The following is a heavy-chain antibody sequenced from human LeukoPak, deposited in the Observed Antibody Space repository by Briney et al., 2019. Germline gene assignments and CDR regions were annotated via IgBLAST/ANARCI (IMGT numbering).Heavy chain of an antibody. CDR2: ISYDGSNK. Sequence: PGGSLRLSCAASGFTFSSYAMHWVRQAPGKGLEWVAVISYDGSNKYYADSVKGLFTISRDNSKNTLYLQMNSLRAEDTAVYYCARGWQQQKVLDYWGQGTLVTVSS. V-gene: IGHV3-30-3*01. CDR1: GFTFSSYA. CDR3: ARGWQQQKVLDY. J-gene: IGHJ4*02. D-gene: IGHD6-13*01.